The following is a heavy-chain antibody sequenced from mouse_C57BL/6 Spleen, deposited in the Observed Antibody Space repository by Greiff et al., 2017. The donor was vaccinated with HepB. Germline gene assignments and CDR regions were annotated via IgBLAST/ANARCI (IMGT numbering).Heavy chain of an antibody. Sequence: EVQRVESGGGLVQPGGSMKLSCAASGFTFSDAWMDWVRQSPEKGLEWVSEIRNKANNHATYYAESVKGRFTISRDDSKSSVYLQMNSLRAEDTGIYYCTWDGSYAMDYWGQGTSVTVSS. D-gene: IGHD4-1*01. CDR2: IRNKANNHAT. V-gene: IGHV6-6*01. CDR1: GFTFSDAW. J-gene: IGHJ4*01. CDR3: TWDGSYAMDY.